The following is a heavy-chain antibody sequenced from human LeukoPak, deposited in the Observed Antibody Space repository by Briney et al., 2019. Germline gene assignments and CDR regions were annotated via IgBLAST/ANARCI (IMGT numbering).Heavy chain of an antibody. Sequence: GASVKVSCKASGYTFTGYYMHWVRQAPGQGLEWMGWINPNSGGTNYAQKFQGRVTMTRDTSISTAYMELSRLRSDDTAVYYRAREDTAMAKGSWFDPWGQGTLVTVSS. CDR1: GYTFTGYY. CDR2: INPNSGGT. D-gene: IGHD5-18*01. CDR3: AREDTAMAKGSWFDP. J-gene: IGHJ5*02. V-gene: IGHV1-2*02.